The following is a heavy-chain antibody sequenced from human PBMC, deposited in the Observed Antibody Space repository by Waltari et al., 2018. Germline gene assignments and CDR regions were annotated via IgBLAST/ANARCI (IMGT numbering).Heavy chain of an antibody. Sequence: EVQLVESGGDLVRPGGSLRLSCEASGFTFSTYWMSWVRQAPGKGLEWVADIRQDGGEERYLASVRGRFSISRDNAKNSVFLQMDSLRAEDTALYYCAKDNWGLPGGIDGFDVWGQGTMVTVSS. D-gene: IGHD7-27*01. CDR1: GFTFSTYW. V-gene: IGHV3-7*01. J-gene: IGHJ3*01. CDR2: IRQDGGEE. CDR3: AKDNWGLPGGIDGFDV.